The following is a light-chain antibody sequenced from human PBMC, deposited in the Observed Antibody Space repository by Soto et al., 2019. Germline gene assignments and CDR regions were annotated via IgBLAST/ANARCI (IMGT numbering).Light chain of an antibody. CDR1: SGDVGGYNF. Sequence: QAALTQPRSVSGSPGQSVTISCTGTSGDVGGYNFVSWYQQHPGKAPTLMIFDVSQRPSGVPDRFSGSMSGNTASLTISGLQADDEADYYCCSYGGSYTWVFGGGTKVTVL. J-gene: IGLJ3*02. CDR3: CSYGGSYTWV. CDR2: DVS. V-gene: IGLV2-11*01.